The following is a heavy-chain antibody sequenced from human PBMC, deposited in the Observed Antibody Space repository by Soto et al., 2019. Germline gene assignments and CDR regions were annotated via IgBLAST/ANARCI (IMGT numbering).Heavy chain of an antibody. CDR1: GFTVSSNY. V-gene: IGHV3-53*04. Sequence: SGGSLRLSCAASGFTVSSNYMSWVRQAPGKGLEWVSVIYSGGSTYYADSVKGRFTISRHNSKNTLYLQMNSLRAEDTAVYYCARGYCSGGSCYAFDIWGQGTMVTVSS. CDR3: ARGYCSGGSCYAFDI. CDR2: IYSGGST. J-gene: IGHJ3*02. D-gene: IGHD2-15*01.